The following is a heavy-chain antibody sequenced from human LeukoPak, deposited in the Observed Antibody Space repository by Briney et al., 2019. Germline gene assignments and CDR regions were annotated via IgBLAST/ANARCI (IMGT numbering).Heavy chain of an antibody. J-gene: IGHJ4*02. CDR1: GGSISNYY. CDR2: IYDRLRT. V-gene: IGHV4-59*08. Sequence: PSETLSLTCTVSGGSISNYYWSWVRQPPGKGLEWIGYIYDRLRTSYNPSLKSRVTISVDTSKNQCSLELRSVTAADTAVYYCARLKTWGGTQPYDYWGQGTLVTVSS. CDR3: ARLKTWGGTQPYDY. D-gene: IGHD2-21*01.